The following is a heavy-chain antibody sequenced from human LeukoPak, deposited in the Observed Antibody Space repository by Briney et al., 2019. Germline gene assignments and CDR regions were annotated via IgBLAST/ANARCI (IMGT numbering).Heavy chain of an antibody. CDR2: ISYDGSNK. CDR1: GFTFSSYG. D-gene: IGHD6-19*01. J-gene: IGHJ6*02. CDR3: AKDPEWLGTYYYYYGMDV. Sequence: GGSLRLSCAASGFTFSSYGMHWVRQAPGKGLEWVAVISYDGSNKYYADSVKGRFTISRDNSKNTLFLQMNSLRAEDTAVYYCAKDPEWLGTYYYYYGMDVWGQGTTVTVSS. V-gene: IGHV3-30*18.